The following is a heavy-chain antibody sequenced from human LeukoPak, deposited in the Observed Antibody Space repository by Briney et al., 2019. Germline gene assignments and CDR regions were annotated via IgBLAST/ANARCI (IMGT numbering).Heavy chain of an antibody. CDR3: ARGGSGSYPTDFDY. D-gene: IGHD1-26*01. J-gene: IGHJ4*02. CDR1: GYTFTNYG. Sequence: ASVKVSCKASGYTFTNYGISWVRQAPGQGLEWMGWISAFNGNTNYAQKLQARVTMTTDTSTSTAYVELRGLRSDDTAVYYCARGGSGSYPTDFDYWGQGTLVTVSS. V-gene: IGHV1-18*01. CDR2: ISAFNGNT.